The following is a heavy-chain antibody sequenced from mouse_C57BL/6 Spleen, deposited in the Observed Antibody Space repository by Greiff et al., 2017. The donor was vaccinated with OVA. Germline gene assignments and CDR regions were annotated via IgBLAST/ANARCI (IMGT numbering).Heavy chain of an antibody. CDR2: IRNKANGYTT. CDR3: ARCLYDGYHYYYAMDY. J-gene: IGHJ4*01. D-gene: IGHD2-3*01. CDR1: GFTFTDYY. Sequence: EVHLVESGGGLVQPGGSLSLSCAASGFTFTDYYMSWVRQPPGKALEWLGFIRNKANGYTTEYSASVKGRFTISRDNSQSILYLQMNALRAEDSATYYCARCLYDGYHYYYAMDYWGQGISVTVSS. V-gene: IGHV7-3*01.